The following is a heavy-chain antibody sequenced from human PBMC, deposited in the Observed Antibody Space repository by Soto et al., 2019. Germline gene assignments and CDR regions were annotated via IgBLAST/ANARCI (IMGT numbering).Heavy chain of an antibody. J-gene: IGHJ6*02. CDR1: GDTFSSYA. D-gene: IGHD4-17*01. Sequence: SLKVSCKTAGDTFSSYAISCVRHTNGQGLKWMGGIIPIFGTANYAQKFQGRVTITADESTSTAYMELSSLRSEDTAVYYCARGPTVTTDYYYYGMEVWGQGTTVTVSS. CDR3: ARGPTVTTDYYYYGMEV. CDR2: IIPIFGTA. V-gene: IGHV1-69*13.